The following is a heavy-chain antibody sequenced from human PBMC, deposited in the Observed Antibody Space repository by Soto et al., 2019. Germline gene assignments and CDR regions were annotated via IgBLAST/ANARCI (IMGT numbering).Heavy chain of an antibody. J-gene: IGHJ6*02. V-gene: IGHV3-23*01. D-gene: IGHD3-3*01. CDR1: GFTFISYA. CDR2: ISGSGGST. Sequence: GGSLRLSCAASGFTFISYAMSWVRQAPGKGLEWVSAISGSGGSTYYADSVKGRFTISRDNSKNTLYLQMNSLRAEDTAVYYCPKDPFWSGYSLVWRRYYGMDVWGQGTTVTVSS. CDR3: PKDPFWSGYSLVWRRYYGMDV.